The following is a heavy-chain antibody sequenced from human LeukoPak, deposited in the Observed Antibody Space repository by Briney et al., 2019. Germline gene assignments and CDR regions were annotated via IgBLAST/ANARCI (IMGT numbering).Heavy chain of an antibody. Sequence: PGGSLRLSCAASGFTFSSYAMSWVRQAPGKGLEWVSAISGSGGSTYYADSVKGRFTISRDNSKNTLYLQMNSLRAEDTAVYYCAKDRRYDYVWGSYNYWGQGTLVTVSS. CDR3: AKDRRYDYVWGSYNY. CDR1: GFTFSSYA. V-gene: IGHV3-23*01. J-gene: IGHJ4*02. D-gene: IGHD3-16*01. CDR2: ISGSGGST.